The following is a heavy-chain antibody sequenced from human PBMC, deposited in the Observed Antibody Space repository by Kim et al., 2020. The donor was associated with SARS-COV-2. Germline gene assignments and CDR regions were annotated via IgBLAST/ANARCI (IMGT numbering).Heavy chain of an antibody. V-gene: IGHV4-59*01. Sequence: SETLSLTCTVSGGSISSYYWSWIRQPPGKGLEWIGYIYYSGSTNYNPSLKSRVTISVDTSKNQFSLKLSSVTAADTAVYYCARAQDCSSTSCYWAGARNIHNWFDPWGQGTLVTVSS. D-gene: IGHD2-2*01. J-gene: IGHJ5*02. CDR1: GGSISSYY. CDR3: ARAQDCSSTSCYWAGARNIHNWFDP. CDR2: IYYSGST.